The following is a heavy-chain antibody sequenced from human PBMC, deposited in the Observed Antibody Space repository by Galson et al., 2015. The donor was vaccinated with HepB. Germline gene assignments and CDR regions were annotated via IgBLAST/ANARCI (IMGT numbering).Heavy chain of an antibody. V-gene: IGHV3-7*03. D-gene: IGHD3-3*02. J-gene: IGHJ6*02. Sequence: SLRLSCAASGFTFSNYWMSWVRQAPGKGLEWVANIKPDGSDQYYVDSVKGRFTISRDNAKNSLYLQMNSLRAEATAVYYCVLARTAWGGMDVWGQGTTVTVSS. CDR1: GFTFSNYW. CDR2: IKPDGSDQ. CDR3: VLARTAWGGMDV.